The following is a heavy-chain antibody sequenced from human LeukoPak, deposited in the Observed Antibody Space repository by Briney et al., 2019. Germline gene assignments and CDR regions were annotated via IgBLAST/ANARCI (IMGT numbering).Heavy chain of an antibody. CDR1: GFAFSSYA. Sequence: GGSLRLSCAASGFAFSSYAMSWVRQAPGKGLEWVSAISGSGYSTYYADSVKGRFTISRDNSKNTLYLQMNSLRAEDTAVYYCAKQILTTVTPFDYWGQGTLVTVSS. D-gene: IGHD4-17*01. J-gene: IGHJ4*02. CDR2: ISGSGYST. CDR3: AKQILTTVTPFDY. V-gene: IGHV3-23*01.